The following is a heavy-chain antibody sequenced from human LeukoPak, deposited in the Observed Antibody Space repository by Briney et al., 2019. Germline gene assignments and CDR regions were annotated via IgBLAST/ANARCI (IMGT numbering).Heavy chain of an antibody. CDR3: ARHEQAAVYDAFDI. J-gene: IGHJ3*02. CDR2: IYYSGST. Sequence: PETLSLTCTVSGGSISSSSYYWGWIRQPPGKGLEWIGSIYYSGSTYYNPSLKSRVTISVDTSKNQFSLKLSSVTAADTAVYYCARHEQAAVYDAFDIWGQGTMVTVSS. V-gene: IGHV4-39*01. CDR1: GGSISSSSYY. D-gene: IGHD6-13*01.